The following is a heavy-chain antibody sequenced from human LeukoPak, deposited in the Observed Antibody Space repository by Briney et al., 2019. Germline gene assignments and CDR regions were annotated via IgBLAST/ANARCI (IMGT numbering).Heavy chain of an antibody. Sequence: GGSLRLSCAASGLTFSSYAMSWVRQAPGKGLEWVSPISGSSCHTYYADSVKGRFTISRDNSKNTLYLQMNSLRAEDTAVYYCAKVGFSEMEWLLYSDHWGQGTLVTVSS. V-gene: IGHV3-23*01. CDR1: GLTFSSYA. J-gene: IGHJ4*02. CDR3: AKVGFSEMEWLLYSDH. D-gene: IGHD3-3*01. CDR2: ISGSSCHT.